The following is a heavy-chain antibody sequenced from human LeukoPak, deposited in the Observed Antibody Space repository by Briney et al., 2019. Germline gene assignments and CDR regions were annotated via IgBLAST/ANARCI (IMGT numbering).Heavy chain of an antibody. CDR1: GYTFTSYG. D-gene: IGHD3-22*01. V-gene: IGHV1-18*01. J-gene: IGHJ4*02. Sequence: ASVKVSCKASGYTFTSYGISWVRQAPGQGLEWMGWISAYNGNTNYAQKLQGRVTMTTDTSTSTAYMELRSLRSDDTAVYYCARADPGAYDSSGYYDYWGQGTLVTVSS. CDR2: ISAYNGNT. CDR3: ARADPGAYDSSGYYDY.